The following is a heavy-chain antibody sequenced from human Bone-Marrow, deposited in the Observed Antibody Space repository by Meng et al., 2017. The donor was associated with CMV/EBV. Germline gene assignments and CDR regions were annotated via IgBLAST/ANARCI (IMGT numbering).Heavy chain of an antibody. V-gene: IGHV1-8*03. CDR3: ARRYCSSTSCYSRAHYYYGMDV. J-gene: IGHJ6*02. D-gene: IGHD2-2*01. CDR1: GYTFTSYG. CDR2: MNPNSGNT. Sequence: ASVKVSCKASGYTFTSYGISWVRQAPGQGLEWMGWMNPNSGNTGYAQKFQGRVTITRNTSISTAYMELSSLRSEDTAVYYCARRYCSSTSCYSRAHYYYGMDVWGRGTTVTVSS.